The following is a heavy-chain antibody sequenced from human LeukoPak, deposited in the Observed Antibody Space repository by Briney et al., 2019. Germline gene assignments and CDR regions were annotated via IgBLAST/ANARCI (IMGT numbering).Heavy chain of an antibody. Sequence: SETLSLTCTVSGGSISSCYWSWIRQPAGKGLVWIGRIYTSGSTNYNPSLKSRVTMSVDTSKNQFSLKLSSVTAADTAVYYCARVDRYYDSSGYYSDYFDYWGQGTLVTVSS. V-gene: IGHV4-4*07. J-gene: IGHJ4*02. CDR1: GGSISSCY. CDR3: ARVDRYYDSSGYYSDYFDY. CDR2: IYTSGST. D-gene: IGHD3-22*01.